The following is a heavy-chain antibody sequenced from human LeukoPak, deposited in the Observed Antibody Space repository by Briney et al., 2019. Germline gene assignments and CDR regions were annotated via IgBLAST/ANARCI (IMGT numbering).Heavy chain of an antibody. D-gene: IGHD2-21*02. Sequence: GGSLRLSCAASGFTFSNYAMSWARQAPGKGLEWVSAISGSGGSTYYADSVKGRFTISRDNSKNTLYLQMNSLRAEDTAVYYCAKSSTVTAIPANWYFDLWGRGTLVTVSS. J-gene: IGHJ2*01. CDR3: AKSSTVTAIPANWYFDL. V-gene: IGHV3-23*01. CDR1: GFTFSNYA. CDR2: ISGSGGST.